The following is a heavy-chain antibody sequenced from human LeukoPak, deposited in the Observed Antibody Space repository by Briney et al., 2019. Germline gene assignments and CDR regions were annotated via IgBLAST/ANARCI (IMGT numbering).Heavy chain of an antibody. CDR1: GFTFSSYG. Sequence: GGSLRLSCAASGFTFSSYGMHWVRQAPGKGLEWVAVISYDGSNKYYAGSVKGRFTISRDNSKNTLYLQMNSLRAEDTAVHYCAKGGWGSRGDIMDVWGKGTTVTVSS. CDR3: AKGGWGSRGDIMDV. J-gene: IGHJ6*04. V-gene: IGHV3-30*18. D-gene: IGHD3-16*01. CDR2: ISYDGSNK.